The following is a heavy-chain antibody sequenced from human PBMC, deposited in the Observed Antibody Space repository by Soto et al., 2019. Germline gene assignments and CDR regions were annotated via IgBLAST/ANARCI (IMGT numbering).Heavy chain of an antibody. J-gene: IGHJ4*02. Sequence: GSLRLSCAASGFTFSSYWMHWVRQVPEKGLVWVSRINSDGSITNYADAVKGRFTISRDNVKNTLYLQMNSLRAEDTAVYYCVRYPRSVGGSYRPDYWGQGTLVTVSS. CDR3: VRYPRSVGGSYRPDY. D-gene: IGHD3-16*02. V-gene: IGHV3-74*01. CDR1: GFTFSSYW. CDR2: INSDGSIT.